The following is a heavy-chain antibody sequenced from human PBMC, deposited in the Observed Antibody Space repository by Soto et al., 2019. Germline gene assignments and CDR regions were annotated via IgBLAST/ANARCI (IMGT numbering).Heavy chain of an antibody. D-gene: IGHD6-13*01. Sequence: EVQLVESGGGLVQPGRSLRLSCAASGFTFDDYAMHWVRQAPGKGLEWVSGISWNSGSIGYADSVKGRFTISRDNAKNSLYLQMNSLRAEDTALYYCAKAAYSSSWAENWFDPWGQGTLVTVSS. CDR2: ISWNSGSI. J-gene: IGHJ5*02. CDR3: AKAAYSSSWAENWFDP. CDR1: GFTFDDYA. V-gene: IGHV3-9*01.